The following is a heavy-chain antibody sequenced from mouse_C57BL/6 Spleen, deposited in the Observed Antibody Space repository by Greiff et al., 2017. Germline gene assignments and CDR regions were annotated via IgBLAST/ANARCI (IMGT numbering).Heavy chain of an antibody. CDR2: IDPSDSYT. J-gene: IGHJ4*01. V-gene: IGHV1-50*01. D-gene: IGHD1-1*01. CDR1: GYTFTSYW. CDR3: ARYPATVVATRAMDY. Sequence: QVQLQQPGAELVKPGASVKLSCKASGYTFTSYWMQWVKQRPGQGLEWIGEIDPSDSYTNYNQKFKGKATLTVDTSSSTAYMQLSSLTSEDSSVYYCARYPATVVATRAMDYWGQGTSVTVSS.